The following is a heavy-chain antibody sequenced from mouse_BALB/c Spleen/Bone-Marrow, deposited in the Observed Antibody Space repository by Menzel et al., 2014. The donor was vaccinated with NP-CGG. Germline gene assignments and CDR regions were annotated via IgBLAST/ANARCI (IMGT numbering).Heavy chain of an antibody. Sequence: VKLVESGADLVRPGSSVKISCKASGYAFSNYWMNWVKQRPGQGLEWIGQIYPGDGDTNYNGKFKGKATLTADKSSSTAYMQLSSLTSEDSAVYFCARCDGYSYYFDNWGQGTTLTVSS. CDR2: IYPGDGDT. CDR1: GYAFSNYW. CDR3: ARCDGYSYYFDN. D-gene: IGHD2-3*01. V-gene: IGHV1-80*01. J-gene: IGHJ2*01.